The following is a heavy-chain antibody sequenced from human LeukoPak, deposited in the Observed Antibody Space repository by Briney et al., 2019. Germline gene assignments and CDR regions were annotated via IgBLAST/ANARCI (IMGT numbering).Heavy chain of an antibody. V-gene: IGHV4-59*08. Sequence: SETPSLTCTVSGGSISNYYWSWIRQPPGKGLEWIGYIYYSGNTNYNPSLKSRVTISVDTSKNQFSLKLSSVTAADTAVYYCARHTDNWFEPWGQGTLVTVSS. CDR2: IYYSGNT. CDR1: GGSISNYY. J-gene: IGHJ5*02. CDR3: ARHTDNWFEP.